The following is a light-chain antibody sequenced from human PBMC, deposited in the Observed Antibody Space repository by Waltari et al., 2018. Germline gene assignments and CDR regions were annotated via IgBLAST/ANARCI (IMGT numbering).Light chain of an antibody. J-gene: IGLJ7*01. CDR3: NSWDSSNTEL. V-gene: IGLV3-19*01. Sequence: SSELTQDPAVSVALGQTVRVTCQGDSLRSYSANWYQQKPGQAPVLVVYGKNNRPSVIPELFSGSSSGKTASLTITGAQVEDEADYYCNSWDSSNTELFGGGTRLTVL. CDR1: SLRSYS. CDR2: GKN.